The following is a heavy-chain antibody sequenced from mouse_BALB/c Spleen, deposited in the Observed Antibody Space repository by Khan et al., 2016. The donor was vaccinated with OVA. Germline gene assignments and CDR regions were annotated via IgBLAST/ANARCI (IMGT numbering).Heavy chain of an antibody. J-gene: IGHJ4*01. CDR1: GFSLTSYG. V-gene: IGHV2-3*01. Sequence: QVQLKQSGPGLVAPSQSLSITCTVSGFSLTSYGVNWVRQPPGEGLEWLGVIWGDGSTNYHSTLKSRLIISKDSSKRQVFLTLNSLQTDDTATYYCAKFTPDYYSMDYWGQGTLVTVST. D-gene: IGHD1-1*01. CDR2: IWGDGST. CDR3: AKFTPDYYSMDY.